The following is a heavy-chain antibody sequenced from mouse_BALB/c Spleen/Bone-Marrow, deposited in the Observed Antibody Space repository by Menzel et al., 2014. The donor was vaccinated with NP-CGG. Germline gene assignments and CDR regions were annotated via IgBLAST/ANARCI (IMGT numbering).Heavy chain of an antibody. J-gene: IGHJ4*01. CDR3: ARSGSSGYYAMGY. V-gene: IGHV1-12*01. CDR2: IYPGNGDT. D-gene: IGHD3-1*01. CDR1: GYTYTSYN. Sequence: LQQSGAELVKPGASVKMSCKASGYTYTSYNMHWVKQTPGQGLEWIGAIYPGNGDTSYNQKFKGKATLTADKSSSTAYMQLSSLTSEDSAVYYCARSGSSGYYAMGYWGQGTPVTVSS.